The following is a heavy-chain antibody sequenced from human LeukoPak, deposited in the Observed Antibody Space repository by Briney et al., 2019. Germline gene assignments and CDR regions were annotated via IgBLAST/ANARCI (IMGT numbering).Heavy chain of an antibody. CDR1: GYTFTSYY. V-gene: IGHV1-46*01. CDR3: ARDLRFLEWLGPRYYYYGMDV. Sequence: ASVKVPCKASGYTFTSYYMHWVRQAPGQGLEWMGIINPSGGSTSYAQKLQGRVTMTRDTSTSTVYMELSSLRSEDTAVYYCARDLRFLEWLGPRYYYYGMDVWGQGTTVTVSS. CDR2: INPSGGST. D-gene: IGHD3-3*01. J-gene: IGHJ6*02.